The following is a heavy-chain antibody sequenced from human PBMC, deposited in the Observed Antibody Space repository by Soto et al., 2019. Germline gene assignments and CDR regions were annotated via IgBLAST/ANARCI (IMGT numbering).Heavy chain of an antibody. CDR1: GGTFSSYA. D-gene: IGHD2-2*01. CDR3: ASGRLYCSSTSCYYYYYGMDV. V-gene: IGHV1-69*13. CDR2: IIPIFGTA. Sequence: SVKVSCKASGGTFSSYAISWVRQAPGQGLEWMGGIIPIFGTANYAQKFQGRVTITADESTSTAYMELSSLRSEDTAVYYCASGRLYCSSTSCYYYYYGMDVWGQGTTVTVSS. J-gene: IGHJ6*02.